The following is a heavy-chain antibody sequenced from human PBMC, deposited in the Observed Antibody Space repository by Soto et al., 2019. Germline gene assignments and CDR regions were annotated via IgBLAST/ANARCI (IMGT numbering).Heavy chain of an antibody. V-gene: IGHV1-69*02. CDR1: GGTFSSYT. J-gene: IGHJ3*02. CDR3: AQKGYCISTSCPPDALDI. D-gene: IGHD2-2*01. Sequence: SVKVSCKASGGTFSSYTISWVRQAPGQGLEWMGRIIPILGIANYAQKFQGRVTITADKSTSTAYMELSSLRSEDTAVYYCAQKGYCISTSCPPDALDIWGQGTMVTVSS. CDR2: IIPILGIA.